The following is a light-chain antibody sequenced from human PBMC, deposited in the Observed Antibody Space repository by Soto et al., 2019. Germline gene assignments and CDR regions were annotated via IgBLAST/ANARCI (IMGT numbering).Light chain of an antibody. V-gene: IGKV3-20*01. CDR2: GAS. J-gene: IGKJ1*01. CDR3: QQYGDMWT. CDR1: QSVRSSY. Sequence: EIVLTQSPGTLSLSPGERATLNCRAIQSVRSSYLAWYQQQPGQAPRLLIHGASRRATGIPDRFSGSGSGTDFTLTINRLEPEDFAVYFCQQYGDMWTFGQGTKVDIK.